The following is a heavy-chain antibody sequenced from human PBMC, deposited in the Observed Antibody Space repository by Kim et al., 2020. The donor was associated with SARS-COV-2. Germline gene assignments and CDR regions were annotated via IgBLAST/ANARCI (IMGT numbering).Heavy chain of an antibody. CDR3: ARTHVVVVTDGPTCFDS. V-gene: IGHV1-18*04. Sequence: ASVKVSCKTSGYTFTSYGITWVRQAPGQGLEWMGWINTYTGDTNYAQQLQDRVTMTTDTSTSTVYMDLRALRSDDTAVYFCARTHVVVVTDGPTCFDSWGQGTLVTVSS. D-gene: IGHD2-21*02. J-gene: IGHJ4*02. CDR1: GYTFTSYG. CDR2: INTYTGDT.